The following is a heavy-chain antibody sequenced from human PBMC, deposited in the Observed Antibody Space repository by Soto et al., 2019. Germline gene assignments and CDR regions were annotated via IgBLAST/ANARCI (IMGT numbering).Heavy chain of an antibody. Sequence: ESGGGVVQPGRSLRLSCAASGFTFSSYGMHWVRQAPGKGLEWVAVIWYDGSNKYYADSVKGRFTISRDNSKNTLYLQMNSLRAEDTAVYYCASERSYCSSTSCSNAFDIWGQGTMVTVSS. V-gene: IGHV3-33*01. CDR1: GFTFSSYG. J-gene: IGHJ3*02. CDR2: IWYDGSNK. D-gene: IGHD2-2*01. CDR3: ASERSYCSSTSCSNAFDI.